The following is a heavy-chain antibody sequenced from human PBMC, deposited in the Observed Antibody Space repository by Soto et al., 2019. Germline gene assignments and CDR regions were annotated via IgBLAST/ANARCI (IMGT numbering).Heavy chain of an antibody. J-gene: IGHJ6*03. V-gene: IGHV3-21*01. Sequence: GGSLRLSCAASGFTFSSYSMNWVRQAPGKGLEWVSSISSSSSYIYYADSVKGRFTISRDNAKNSLYLQMNSLRAEDTAVYYCAGSFGESRYYYYYYMDVWGKGTTVTVSS. CDR3: AGSFGESRYYYYYYMDV. CDR2: ISSSSSYI. CDR1: GFTFSSYS. D-gene: IGHD3-10*01.